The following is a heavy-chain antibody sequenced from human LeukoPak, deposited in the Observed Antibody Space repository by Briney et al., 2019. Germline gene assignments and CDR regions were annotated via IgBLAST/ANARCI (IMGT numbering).Heavy chain of an antibody. V-gene: IGHV4-59*01. CDR3: ARDRDYGGNFYLGY. CDR1: GGSIRSYY. J-gene: IGHJ4*02. Sequence: SETLSLTCSVSGGSIRSYYWSWIRQPPGKRLEWIGYIYYTGGTNYNPSLKSRVTISVDTSKNQFSLKLSSVTAADTAVYYCARDRDYGGNFYLGYWGQGTLVTVSS. D-gene: IGHD4-23*01. CDR2: IYYTGGT.